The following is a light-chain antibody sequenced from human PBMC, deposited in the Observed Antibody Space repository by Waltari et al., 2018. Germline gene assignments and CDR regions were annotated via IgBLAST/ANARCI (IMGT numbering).Light chain of an antibody. J-gene: IGKJ4*01. CDR1: QSGTSNY. CDR3: QQYGSSPLT. Sequence: EIVLTQSPGTLSLSPGERATLSCRASQSGTSNYLAWDQQKPGQAPRLLMYTASSRASGIPDRFSGSGSGTDFTLTISRLEPEDFAVYYCQQYGSSPLTFGGGTKVEIK. V-gene: IGKV3-20*01. CDR2: TAS.